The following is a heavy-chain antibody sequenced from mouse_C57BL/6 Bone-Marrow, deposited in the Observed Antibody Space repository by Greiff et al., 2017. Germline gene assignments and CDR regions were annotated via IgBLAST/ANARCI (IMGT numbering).Heavy chain of an antibody. CDR2: IYPGSGST. CDR3: ARPAQATRCFAMDY. Sequence: QVQLKQPGAALVKPGASVKMSCKASGYTFTSYWITWVKQRPGQGLEWIGDIYPGSGSTNYNEKFKSKATLTVDTSSSTAYMQLSSLTSEDSAVYYCARPAQATRCFAMDYWGKGTSVTVSS. V-gene: IGHV1-55*01. D-gene: IGHD3-2*02. CDR1: GYTFTSYW. J-gene: IGHJ4*01.